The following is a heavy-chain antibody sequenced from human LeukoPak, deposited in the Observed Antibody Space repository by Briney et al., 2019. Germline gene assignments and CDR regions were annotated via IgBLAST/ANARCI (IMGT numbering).Heavy chain of an antibody. J-gene: IGHJ4*02. CDR2: IKQDGSEK. CDR3: ARGLLIAVATDDY. D-gene: IGHD6-19*01. Sequence: PGGSLRLSCAASGFTFSSYWMSWVRQAPGKGLEWVANIKQDGSEKYYVDSVKGRFTISRDNAKNSLYLQMNSLRAEDTAVYYCARGLLIAVATDDYWGQGTLVTVSS. CDR1: GFTFSSYW. V-gene: IGHV3-7*01.